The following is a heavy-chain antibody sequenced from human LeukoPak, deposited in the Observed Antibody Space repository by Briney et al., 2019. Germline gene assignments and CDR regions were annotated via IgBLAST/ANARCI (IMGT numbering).Heavy chain of an antibody. D-gene: IGHD3-22*01. CDR3: ARDDGGSGYYYSNY. CDR1: GASISSYY. CDR2: IYTSGST. J-gene: IGHJ4*02. Sequence: PSETLSLTCTVSGASISSYYWSWSRQPAGKGLEWIGRIYTSGSTYYNPSLKSRVTISVDKSKNHFSLKLSSVTAADTAVYYCARDDGGSGYYYSNYWGQGTLVTVSS. V-gene: IGHV4-4*07.